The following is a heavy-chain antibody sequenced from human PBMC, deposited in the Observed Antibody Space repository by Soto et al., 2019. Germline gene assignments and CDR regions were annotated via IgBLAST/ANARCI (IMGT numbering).Heavy chain of an antibody. V-gene: IGHV1-46*01. D-gene: IGHD6-6*01. CDR1: WYTLAMYE. CDR3: ATPGSIEQDGK. J-gene: IGHJ4*01. Sequence: ASVEVAFKASWYTLAMYEMHLFLQAPGQGLELMGIINPSGGSTSYAQKFQGRVTMTRDTSKSTVYMELSSLRSEDTAVDYCATPGSIEQDGKWGHGPLVTXS. CDR2: INPSGGST.